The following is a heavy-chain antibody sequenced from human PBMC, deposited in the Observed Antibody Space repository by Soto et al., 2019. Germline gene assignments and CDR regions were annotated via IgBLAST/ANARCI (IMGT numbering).Heavy chain of an antibody. J-gene: IGHJ5*02. D-gene: IGHD3-3*01. CDR2: INAGNGNT. V-gene: IGHV1-3*01. CDR3: ARDQVLRFLEWPGGFDP. Sequence: GASVKVSCKASGYIFTSYAMHWVRQAPGQRLEWMGWINAGNGNTKYSQKFQGRVTITRDTSASTAYMELSSLRSEDTAVYYCARDQVLRFLEWPGGFDPWGQGTLVTVSS. CDR1: GYIFTSYA.